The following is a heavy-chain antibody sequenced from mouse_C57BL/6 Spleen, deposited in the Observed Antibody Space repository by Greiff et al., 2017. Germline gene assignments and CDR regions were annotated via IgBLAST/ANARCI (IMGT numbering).Heavy chain of an antibody. Sequence: VQLQQSGPELVKPGASVKISCKASGYAFSSSWMNWVKQRPGKGLEWIGRIYPGDGDTNYNGKFKGKATLTADKSSSTAYMQLSSLTSEDSAVYFCARYAYDSNYVYYAMDDWGQGTSVTVSS. CDR3: ARYAYDSNYVYYAMDD. CDR1: GYAFSSSW. D-gene: IGHD2-5*01. CDR2: IYPGDGDT. V-gene: IGHV1-82*01. J-gene: IGHJ4*01.